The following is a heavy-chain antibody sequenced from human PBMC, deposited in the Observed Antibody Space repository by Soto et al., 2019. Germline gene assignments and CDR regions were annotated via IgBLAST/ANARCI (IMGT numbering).Heavy chain of an antibody. CDR2: IYYSGSS. CDR3: ARGTLVGRGDFDY. J-gene: IGHJ4*02. V-gene: IGHV4-31*03. Sequence: SETLSLTCTVSGGSISSGGSYWSWIRQHPGKGLEWIGYIYYSGSSYYNPSLKSRVTISVDTSKNQFSLKLTSVTAADTAVYYCARGTLVGRGDFDYWGQGSLVTV. CDR1: GGSISSGGSY. D-gene: IGHD2-15*01.